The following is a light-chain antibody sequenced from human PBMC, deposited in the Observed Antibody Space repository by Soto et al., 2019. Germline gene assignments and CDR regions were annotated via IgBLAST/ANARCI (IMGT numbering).Light chain of an antibody. CDR1: SSDVGGYNY. CDR3: SSYTSSSTHV. Sequence: QSVLTHTTAVSGSPRQSATISCTGTSSDVGGYNYVSWHQQHPGKAPKLMIYDVRNRPSGVSNRFSGSKSGNTASLPISGLLAEDEADYYRSSYTSSSTHVFGTGTKVTVL. V-gene: IGLV2-14*03. J-gene: IGLJ1*01. CDR2: DVR.